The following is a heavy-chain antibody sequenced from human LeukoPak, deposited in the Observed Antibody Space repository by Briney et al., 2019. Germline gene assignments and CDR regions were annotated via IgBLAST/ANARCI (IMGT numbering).Heavy chain of an antibody. J-gene: IGHJ4*02. V-gene: IGHV1-18*01. CDR3: ARGFPPRRNYDSSGYYSYYFDH. Sequence: ALVKVSCKASGYSFTNYGISWVRQAPGQGLEWMGWISAHNGYTHFAQKFQGRVTITTDTSTSTAYMELRSLRSDDTAVYYCARGFPPRRNYDSSGYYSYYFDHWGQGTLVTVSS. CDR1: GYSFTNYG. CDR2: ISAHNGYT. D-gene: IGHD3-22*01.